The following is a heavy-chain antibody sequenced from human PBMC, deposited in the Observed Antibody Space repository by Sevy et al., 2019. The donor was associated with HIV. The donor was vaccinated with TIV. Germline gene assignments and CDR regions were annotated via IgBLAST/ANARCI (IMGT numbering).Heavy chain of an antibody. CDR2: ISNSGSTI. CDR3: ARDSHSWQWLDLVY. Sequence: GGSLRLSCAASGFTFSSYEMNWVRQAPGKGLEWVSYISNSGSTIYYADSVKGRFTISRDNAKNSLYLQMNSLRAEDTAVYYCARDSHSWQWLDLVYWGQGTLVTVSS. D-gene: IGHD6-19*01. V-gene: IGHV3-48*03. CDR1: GFTFSSYE. J-gene: IGHJ4*02.